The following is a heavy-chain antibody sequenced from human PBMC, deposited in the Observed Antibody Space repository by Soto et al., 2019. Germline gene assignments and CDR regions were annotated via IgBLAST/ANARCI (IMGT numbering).Heavy chain of an antibody. CDR2: INPKSGGT. CDR3: ARGDSTDCSNGVCSFFYNHDMDV. D-gene: IGHD2-8*01. V-gene: IGHV1-2*04. CDR1: GYSFTDYH. J-gene: IGHJ6*02. Sequence: ASVKVSCKAPGYSFTDYHIHWVRQAPGQGLEWLGRINPKSGGTSTAQKFQGWVTMTTDTSISTASMELTRLTSDDTAIYYCARGDSTDCSNGVCSFFYNHDMDVWGQGTTVTVSS.